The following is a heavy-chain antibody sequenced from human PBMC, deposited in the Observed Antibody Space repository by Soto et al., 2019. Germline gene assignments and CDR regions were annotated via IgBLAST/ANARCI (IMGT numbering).Heavy chain of an antibody. D-gene: IGHD1-26*01. CDR1: GFTFSDYG. J-gene: IGHJ4*01. Sequence: GGSLRLSCAASGFTFSDYGIHWVRQAPGKGLDWVAVISYDGSQKYYADSVKGRFTLSRDNSKNTLYLQMNSLRDEDTAVYYCAKDSVEYTTSQKFDYRGHGAPVPVCS. V-gene: IGHV3-30*18. CDR3: AKDSVEYTTSQKFDY. CDR2: ISYDGSQK.